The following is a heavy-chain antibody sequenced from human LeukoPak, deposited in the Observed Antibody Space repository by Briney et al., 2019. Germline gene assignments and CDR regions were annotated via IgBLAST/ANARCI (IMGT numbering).Heavy chain of an antibody. CDR2: IYYSGST. CDR3: ARGNSGYDPNWFDP. V-gene: IGHV4-39*07. J-gene: IGHJ5*02. CDR1: GGSISSGSYY. D-gene: IGHD5-12*01. Sequence: PSQTLSLTCTVSGGSISSGSYYWGWIRQPPGKGLEWIGSIYYSGSTYYNPSLKSRVTISVDTSKNQFSLKLSSVTAADTAVYYCARGNSGYDPNWFDPWGQGTLVTVSS.